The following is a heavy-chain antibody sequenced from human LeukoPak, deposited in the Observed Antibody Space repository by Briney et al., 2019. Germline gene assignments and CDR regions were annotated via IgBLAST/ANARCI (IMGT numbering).Heavy chain of an antibody. V-gene: IGHV1-2*02. Sequence: GASVKVSCKASGYTFTGYYMHWVRQAPGQGLEWMGWINPDSGGTNYAQKFQGRVTMTRDTSISTAYMELSRLRSDDTAVYYCARTPTIVGATSFDSWSQGTLVTVSS. D-gene: IGHD1-26*01. J-gene: IGHJ4*02. CDR3: ARTPTIVGATSFDS. CDR1: GYTFTGYY. CDR2: INPDSGGT.